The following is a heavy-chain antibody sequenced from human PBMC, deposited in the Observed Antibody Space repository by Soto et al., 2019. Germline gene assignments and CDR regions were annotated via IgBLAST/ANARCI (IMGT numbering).Heavy chain of an antibody. D-gene: IGHD2-15*01. CDR3: ASGGYCSGGSCYRSLDY. Sequence: GGSLRLSCAASGFTFSSYWMHWVRQAPGKGLVWVSRINRDGSSTSYADSVKGRFTISRDYAKNTLYLQMNSLRAEDTDVYYCASGGYCSGGSCYRSLDYWGQGTLVTVSS. CDR2: INRDGSST. CDR1: GFTFSSYW. V-gene: IGHV3-74*01. J-gene: IGHJ4*02.